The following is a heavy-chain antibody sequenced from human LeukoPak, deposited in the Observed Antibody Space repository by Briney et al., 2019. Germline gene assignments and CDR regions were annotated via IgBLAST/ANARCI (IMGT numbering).Heavy chain of an antibody. CDR3: ARVGYYYDSSGYVGNWFDP. D-gene: IGHD3-22*01. Sequence: GASVKVSCRASGYTFSGYFMHGVRQAPGQGLEGMGWINPNSRGTNYAQKLQGRVTMTTDTSTSTAYMELRSLRSDDTAVYYCARVGYYYDSSGYVGNWFDPWGQGTLVTVSS. V-gene: IGHV1-2*02. CDR2: INPNSRGT. J-gene: IGHJ5*02. CDR1: GYTFSGYF.